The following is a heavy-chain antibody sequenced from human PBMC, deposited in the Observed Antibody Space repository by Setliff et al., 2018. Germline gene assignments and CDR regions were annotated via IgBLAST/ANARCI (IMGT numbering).Heavy chain of an antibody. D-gene: IGHD1-26*01. CDR2: AHQSGTT. Sequence: WVRQAPGKGLEWIGTAHQSGTTFYNPSLKGRVTMSVDTSKSQFSLKLNSVTATDTAVYYCARQPTGTYQWTFDSWGQGTLVTVSS. V-gene: IGHV4-38-2*01. J-gene: IGHJ4*02. CDR3: ARQPTGTYQWTFDS.